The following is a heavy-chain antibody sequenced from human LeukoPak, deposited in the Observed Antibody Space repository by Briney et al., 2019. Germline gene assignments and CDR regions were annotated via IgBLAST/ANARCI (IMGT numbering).Heavy chain of an antibody. V-gene: IGHV4-59*08. CDR1: GGPISSYY. CDR2: IYYSGST. J-gene: IGHJ4*02. CDR3: AETDYDYDY. D-gene: IGHD5-12*01. Sequence: SETLSLTCTVSGGPISSYYWSWIRQPPGKGLEWIGYIYYSGSTNYNPSLKSRVTISVDTSKNQFSLKLSSVTAADTAMYYCAETDYDYDYWGQGTLVSVSS.